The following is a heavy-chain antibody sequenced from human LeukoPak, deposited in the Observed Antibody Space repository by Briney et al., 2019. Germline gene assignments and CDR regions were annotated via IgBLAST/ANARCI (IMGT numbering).Heavy chain of an antibody. J-gene: IGHJ4*02. CDR1: GGSISSYY. Sequence: SETLSLTCTVSGGSISSYYWSWIRQPPGKGLEWIGYIYYSGSTNYNPSLKSRVTISVDTSKNQFSLKLSSVTAADTAVYYCARVWRFGSGYYFVYWGQGTLVTVSS. D-gene: IGHD3-22*01. CDR2: IYYSGST. CDR3: ARVWRFGSGYYFVY. V-gene: IGHV4-59*01.